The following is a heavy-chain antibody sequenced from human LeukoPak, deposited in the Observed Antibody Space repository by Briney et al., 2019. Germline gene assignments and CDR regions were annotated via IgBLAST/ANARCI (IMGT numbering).Heavy chain of an antibody. D-gene: IGHD4/OR15-4a*01. CDR2: IYSDNT. J-gene: IGHJ4*02. CDR1: GFTFSSYA. Sequence: AGGSLRLSCAASGFTFSSYAMSWVRQAPGKGLEWVSFIYSDNTHYSDSVKGRFTISRDNSKNTLYLQMNSLRAEDTAVYYCARRAGAYSHPCDYWGQGTLVTVSS. CDR3: ARRAGAYSHPCDY. V-gene: IGHV3-53*01.